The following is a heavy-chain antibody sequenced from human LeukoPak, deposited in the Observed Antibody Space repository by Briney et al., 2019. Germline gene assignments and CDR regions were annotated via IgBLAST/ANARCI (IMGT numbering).Heavy chain of an antibody. CDR2: IYHSGST. CDR3: ASGNCSSTSGYGYFNYYYMDV. Sequence: PSETLSLTCAVSGYSISSGYYWGWIRQPPGKGLGWIGSIYHSGSTYYNPSLKSRVTISVDTAKNQFSLKLSSVTAADTAVYYCASGNCSSTSGYGYFNYYYMDVWGKGTTVTVSS. D-gene: IGHD2-2*03. J-gene: IGHJ6*03. CDR1: GYSISSGYY. V-gene: IGHV4-38-2*01.